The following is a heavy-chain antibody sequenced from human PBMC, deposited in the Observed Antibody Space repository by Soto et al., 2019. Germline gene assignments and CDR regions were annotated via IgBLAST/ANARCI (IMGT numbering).Heavy chain of an antibody. Sequence: PSETLSLTCTVSGGSISSSSYYWGWIRQPPGKGLEWIGSIYYSGSTYYNPSLKSRVTISVDTSKNQFSLKLSSVTAADTAVYYCARQAARPHVSHSIDYWRQGTLVTVSS. D-gene: IGHD6-6*01. V-gene: IGHV4-39*01. J-gene: IGHJ4*02. CDR2: IYYSGST. CDR3: ARQAARPHVSHSIDY. CDR1: GGSISSSSYY.